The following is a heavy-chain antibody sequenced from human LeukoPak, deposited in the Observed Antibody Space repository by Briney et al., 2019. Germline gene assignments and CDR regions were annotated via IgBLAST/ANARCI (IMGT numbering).Heavy chain of an antibody. D-gene: IGHD4-11*01. Sequence: SETLSLTCAVYGGSFSGYYWSGIRQPPGKGLEWIGEINHIGSTNYNPSLESRVTISVDTSKNQFSLKLSSVTAADTAVYYCARGRDYNLLYYYYGMDVWGQGTTVTVSS. CDR1: GGSFSGYY. CDR3: ARGRDYNLLYYYYGMDV. V-gene: IGHV4-34*01. J-gene: IGHJ6*02. CDR2: INHIGST.